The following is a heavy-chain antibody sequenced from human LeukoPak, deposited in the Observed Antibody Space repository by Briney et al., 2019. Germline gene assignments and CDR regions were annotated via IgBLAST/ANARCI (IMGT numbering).Heavy chain of an antibody. CDR1: GYTFTSYD. V-gene: IGHV1-8*01. Sequence: ASVKVSCKASGYTFTSYDINWVRQATGQGLERMGWMNPDSGNTGYAQRFQGRVTMTRNTSISTAYMELSSLRSEDTAVYYCARASTGHFDYWGQGTLVTVSS. CDR2: MNPDSGNT. CDR3: ARASTGHFDY. J-gene: IGHJ4*02.